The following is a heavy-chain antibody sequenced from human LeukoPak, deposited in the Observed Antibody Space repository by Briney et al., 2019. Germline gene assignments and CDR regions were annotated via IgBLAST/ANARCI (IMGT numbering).Heavy chain of an antibody. V-gene: IGHV4-34*01. J-gene: IGHJ4*02. Sequence: PSETLSLTCAVYGGSFSGYYWSWIRQPPGKGLEWIGEIIHRGSTNYNPSLKSRLTISVDTSKNQFSLKLSSVTAADTAVYYCARGDAVAARPGRLDYWGQGTLVTVSS. CDR1: GGSFSGYY. CDR2: IIHRGST. CDR3: ARGDAVAARPGRLDY. D-gene: IGHD6-6*01.